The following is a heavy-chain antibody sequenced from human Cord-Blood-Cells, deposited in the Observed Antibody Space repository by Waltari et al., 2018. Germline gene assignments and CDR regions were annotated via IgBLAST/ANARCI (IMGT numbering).Heavy chain of an antibody. CDR3: ARDLGYCSSTSCYDY. CDR2: IIPILGIA. V-gene: IGHV1-69*04. D-gene: IGHD2-2*01. CDR1: VGTFSSYA. Sequence: QVQLVQSGAEVKKPGSSVKVSCKASVGTFSSYALSWVRKAPGQGLEWMGGIIPILGIANYAQKFQGRVTITADESTSTAYMELSSLRSEDTAVYYCARDLGYCSSTSCYDYWGQGTLVTVSS. J-gene: IGHJ4*02.